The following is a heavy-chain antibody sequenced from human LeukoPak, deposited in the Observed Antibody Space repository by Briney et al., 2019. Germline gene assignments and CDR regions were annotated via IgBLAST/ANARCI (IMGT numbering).Heavy chain of an antibody. D-gene: IGHD3-10*01. CDR1: GFTFSDYY. J-gene: IGHJ6*04. CDR3: AKVLPPYGSGSYWMDV. CDR2: NSSSGSTI. V-gene: IGHV3-11*04. Sequence: SGGSLRLSCTASGFTFSDYYMNWIRQAPGKGLEWVSYNSSSGSTIYYADSVKGRFTISRDNAKNSVHLQMNSLRAEDTAVYYCAKVLPPYGSGSYWMDVWGKGTTVTVSS.